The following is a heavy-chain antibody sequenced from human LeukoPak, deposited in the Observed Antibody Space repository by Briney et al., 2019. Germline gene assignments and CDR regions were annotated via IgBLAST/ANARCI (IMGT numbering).Heavy chain of an antibody. J-gene: IGHJ4*02. Sequence: SGGSLRLSCAASGFTFSSYWMTWVRQAPGKGLEWVAKIKQDGSEKYYVDSVKGRFTISRDNAKNSLYLQMNSLRDEDTAVYYCARGGTVDLDYWGQGTLVSVSS. D-gene: IGHD4-23*01. CDR3: ARGGTVDLDY. CDR1: GFTFSSYW. CDR2: IKQDGSEK. V-gene: IGHV3-7*02.